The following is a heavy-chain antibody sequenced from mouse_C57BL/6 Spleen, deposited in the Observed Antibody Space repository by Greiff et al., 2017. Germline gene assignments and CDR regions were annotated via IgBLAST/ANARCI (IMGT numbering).Heavy chain of an antibody. CDR2: IYPGSGST. CDR1: GYTFTSYW. D-gene: IGHD1-1*01. CDR3: ARSGIITTGVATRGDFDV. V-gene: IGHV1-55*01. J-gene: IGHJ1*03. Sequence: VQLQQPGAELVKPGASVKMSCKASGYTFTSYWITWVKQRPGQGLEWIGDIYPGSGSTNYNEKFKSKATLTVDTSSSTAYLQLSSLTSEGSAVYYCARSGIITTGVATRGDFDVWGTGTTGTVSS.